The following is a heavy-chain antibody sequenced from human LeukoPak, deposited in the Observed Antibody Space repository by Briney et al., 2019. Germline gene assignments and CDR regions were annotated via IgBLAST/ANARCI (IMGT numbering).Heavy chain of an antibody. V-gene: IGHV3-30*02. Sequence: GGSLRLSCAASGFTFSSYGMHWVRQAPGKGLEWVAFIRYDGSNKYYADSVKGRFTISRDNSKNTLYLQMNSLRAEDTAVYYCAKGVRGGYYFDSSGYYRFDYWGQGTLVTVSS. CDR3: AKGVRGGYYFDSSGYYRFDY. CDR1: GFTFSSYG. CDR2: IRYDGSNK. D-gene: IGHD3-22*01. J-gene: IGHJ4*02.